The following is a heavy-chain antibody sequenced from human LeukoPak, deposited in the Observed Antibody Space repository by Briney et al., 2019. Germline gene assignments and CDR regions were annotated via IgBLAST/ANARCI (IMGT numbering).Heavy chain of an antibody. V-gene: IGHV3-64*01. CDR3: ASARWSGYYYFGY. J-gene: IGHJ4*02. Sequence: GGSLRLSCAASGFTFSSYAMHWVRQAPGQGLEFVSAISANGAGTYYANSVRGRFTISRDNSKNTLYLQMGSLRAEDMVVYYCASARWSGYYYFGYWGQGTLVTVSS. D-gene: IGHD3-3*01. CDR2: ISANGAGT. CDR1: GFTFSSYA.